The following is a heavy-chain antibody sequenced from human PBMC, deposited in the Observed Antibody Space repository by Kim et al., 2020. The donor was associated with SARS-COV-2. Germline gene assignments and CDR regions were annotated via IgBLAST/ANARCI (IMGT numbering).Heavy chain of an antibody. Sequence: ASVKVSCKASGYTFIEYGISWVRQAPGQGLEGLGWISGDDGDRNYAQSLQGRLTMTTETSTSTAYMELRGLRSDETAIYYCARDGNRSRGPPDEVFDIWG. J-gene: IGHJ3*02. V-gene: IGHV1-18*04. CDR1: GYTFIEYG. D-gene: IGHD3-10*01. CDR2: ISGDDGDR. CDR3: ARDGNRSRGPPDEVFDI.